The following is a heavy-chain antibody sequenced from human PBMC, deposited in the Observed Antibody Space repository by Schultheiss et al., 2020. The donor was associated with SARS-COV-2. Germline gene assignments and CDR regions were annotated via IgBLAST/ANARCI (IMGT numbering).Heavy chain of an antibody. J-gene: IGHJ5*02. D-gene: IGHD3-3*01. CDR3: ARQLLEWFDP. V-gene: IGHV3-74*01. Sequence: GGSLRLSCAASGFSFSSSWMHWVRQAPGKGLMWVSRINSDGSTTTYADSVKGRFTISRDNAKNSLYLQMNSLRAEDTAVYYCARQLLEWFDPWGQGTLVTVSS. CDR1: GFSFSSSW. CDR2: INSDGSTT.